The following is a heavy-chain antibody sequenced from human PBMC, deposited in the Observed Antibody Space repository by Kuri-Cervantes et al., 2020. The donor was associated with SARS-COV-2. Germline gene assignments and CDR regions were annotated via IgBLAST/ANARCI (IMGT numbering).Heavy chain of an antibody. CDR2: IYHSGST. J-gene: IGHJ6*02. CDR3: ARNGFWSGYSYYYYYGMDV. D-gene: IGHD3-3*01. V-gene: IGHV4-38-2*02. CDR1: GYSISSGYY. Sequence: SETLSLTCTVSGYSISSGYYWGWIRQPPGKGLEWIGSIYHSGSTYYNPSLKSRVTISVDTSKNQFSLKLSSVTAADTAVYYCARNGFWSGYSYYYYYGMDVWGQGTTVTVSS.